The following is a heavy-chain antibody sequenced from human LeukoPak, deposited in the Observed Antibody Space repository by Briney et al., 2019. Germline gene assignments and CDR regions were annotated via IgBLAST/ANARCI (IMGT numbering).Heavy chain of an antibody. V-gene: IGHV4-4*07. CDR3: ARSWEMATIIYYGMDV. CDR2: IYTSGST. Sequence: SETLSLTCTVSGGSISSYYWSWIRQPAGKGLEWIGRIYTSGSTNYNPSLKSRVTMSVDTSKNQFSLKLSSVTAADTAVYYCARSWEMATIIYYGMDVWGQGTTVTVSS. CDR1: GGSISSYY. J-gene: IGHJ6*02. D-gene: IGHD5-24*01.